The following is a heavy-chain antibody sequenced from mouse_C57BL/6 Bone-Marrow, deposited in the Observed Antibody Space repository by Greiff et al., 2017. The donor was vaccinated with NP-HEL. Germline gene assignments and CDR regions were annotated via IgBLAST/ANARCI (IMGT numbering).Heavy chain of an antibody. CDR3: ARERGYYGNPAWFAY. Sequence: QVHVKQSGPELVKPGASVKISCKASGYTFTDYYINWVKQRPGQGLEWIGWIFPGSGSTYYNEKFKGKATLTVDKSSSTAYMLLSSLTSEDSAVYFCARERGYYGNPAWFAYWGQGTLVTVSA. CDR1: GYTFTDYY. J-gene: IGHJ3*01. D-gene: IGHD2-1*01. V-gene: IGHV1-75*01. CDR2: IFPGSGST.